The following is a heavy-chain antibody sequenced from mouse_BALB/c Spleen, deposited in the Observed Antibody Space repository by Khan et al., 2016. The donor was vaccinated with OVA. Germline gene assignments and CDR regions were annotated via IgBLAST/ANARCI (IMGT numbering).Heavy chain of an antibody. CDR3: VRDGDYYRNDGWFAY. CDR1: GYTFTSYT. V-gene: IGHV1-4*01. D-gene: IGHD2-14*01. CDR2: INPINCYT. J-gene: IGHJ3*01. Sequence: QVQLKQSGAELARPGASVKMSCKASGYTFTSYTIHWIKQRPGKGLEWIGYINPINCYTNYTQKFKDKSTFTADKSSTTAYMQLSSLTSDDAADYNCVRDGDYYRNDGWFAYWGQGTLVTVAA.